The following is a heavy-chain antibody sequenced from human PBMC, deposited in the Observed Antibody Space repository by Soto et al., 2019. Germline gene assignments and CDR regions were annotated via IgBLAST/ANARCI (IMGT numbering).Heavy chain of an antibody. V-gene: IGHV1-18*01. CDR3: ARWYYYYYCGMDV. J-gene: IGHJ6*02. CDR1: GYTFTSYG. CDR2: ISDYNGNT. Sequence: ASVKVSCKASGYTFTSYGISWLRQAPGQGLEWMGWISDYNGNTNYAQKLQGRVTMTTDTSTSTAYMELRSLRSDDTAVYYCARWYYYYYCGMDVWGQGTTVTVSS.